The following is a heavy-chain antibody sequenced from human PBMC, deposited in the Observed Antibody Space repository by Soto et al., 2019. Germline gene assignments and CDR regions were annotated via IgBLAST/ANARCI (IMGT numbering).Heavy chain of an antibody. D-gene: IGHD6-13*01. CDR1: GGSISSGGYS. J-gene: IGHJ4*01. CDR3: AKDEGAAVESPGD. V-gene: IGHV4-30-2*01. Sequence: TLSLTCAVSGGSISSGGYSWSWIRQPPGKGLEWIGYIYHSGSTYYNPSLKSRGTISRDNTNNHLYLQMNSLRSDDTALYYCAKDEGAAVESPGDWGHGTLVTVSS. CDR2: IYHSGST.